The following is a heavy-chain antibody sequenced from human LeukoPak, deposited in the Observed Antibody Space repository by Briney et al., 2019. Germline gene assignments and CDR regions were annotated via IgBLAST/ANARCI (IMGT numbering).Heavy chain of an antibody. CDR1: GGSISSGGYY. D-gene: IGHD2-2*02. CDR2: IYYSGST. CDR3: ARVGPYCSSTSCYTHNWFDP. Sequence: PSETLSLTCTVSGGSISSGGYYWSWIRQHPGKGLEWIGYIYYSGSTYYNPSLKSRVTISVDTSKNQFSLKLSSVTTADTAVYYCARVGPYCSSTSCYTHNWFDPWGQGTLVTVSS. V-gene: IGHV4-31*03. J-gene: IGHJ5*02.